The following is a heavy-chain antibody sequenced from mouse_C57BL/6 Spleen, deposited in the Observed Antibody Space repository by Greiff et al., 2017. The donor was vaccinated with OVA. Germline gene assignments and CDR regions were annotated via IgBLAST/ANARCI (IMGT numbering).Heavy chain of an antibody. CDR1: GYTFTSYW. J-gene: IGHJ4*01. V-gene: IGHV1-50*01. Sequence: QVQLQQPGAELVKPGASVKLSCKASGYTFTSYWMQWVKQRPGQGLEWIGEIDPSDSYTNYNQKFKGKATLTVDTSSSTAYMQLRSLTSEDSAVYYCARDYGSGGAMDYWGQGTSVTVSS. CDR3: ARDYGSGGAMDY. CDR2: IDPSDSYT. D-gene: IGHD1-1*01.